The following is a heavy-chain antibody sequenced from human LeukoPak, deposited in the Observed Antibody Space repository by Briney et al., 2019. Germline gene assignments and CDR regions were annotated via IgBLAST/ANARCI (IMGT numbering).Heavy chain of an antibody. V-gene: IGHV3-48*02. Sequence: PWGSLRLSCAASGFTFSDYSMNWVRQAPGKGLEWVSYITTSSSTIYYADSVKGRFTISRDNAKNSLFLQMNSLRDEDTAVYYCAKSSVTSNSFDIWGQGTMVTVSS. D-gene: IGHD4-17*01. CDR2: ITTSSSTI. CDR1: GFTFSDYS. J-gene: IGHJ3*02. CDR3: AKSSVTSNSFDI.